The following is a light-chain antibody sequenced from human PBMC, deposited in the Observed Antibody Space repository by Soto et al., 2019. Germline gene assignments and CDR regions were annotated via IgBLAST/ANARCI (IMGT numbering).Light chain of an antibody. CDR2: KAT. CDR1: QSIGSG. Sequence: DIQMTQSPSTLSASVGDGVTITCRASQSIGSGLAWYQQKPGKAPKLLIYKATNLQTGVPSRFSGSGSGTDFSLTISNLESDDFATYYCQQYHRYSTFGQGTKVDIK. V-gene: IGKV1-5*03. CDR3: QQYHRYST. J-gene: IGKJ1*01.